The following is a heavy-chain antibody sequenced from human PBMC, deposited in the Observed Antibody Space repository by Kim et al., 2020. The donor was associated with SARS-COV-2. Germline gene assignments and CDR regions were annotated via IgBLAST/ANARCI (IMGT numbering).Heavy chain of an antibody. Sequence: DSVKGRFTISRDNAKNSLYLQMNSLRAEDTAVYYCARDRIQFSVAWYFDLWGRGTLVTVSS. CDR3: ARDRIQFSVAWYFDL. V-gene: IGHV3-21*01. J-gene: IGHJ2*01. D-gene: IGHD2-21*01.